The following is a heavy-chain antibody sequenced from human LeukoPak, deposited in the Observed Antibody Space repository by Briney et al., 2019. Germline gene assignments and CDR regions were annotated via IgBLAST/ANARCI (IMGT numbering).Heavy chain of an antibody. CDR2: INWNGGST. CDR1: GFTFYDYG. D-gene: IGHD4-23*01. V-gene: IGHV3-20*04. Sequence: PGGSLRLSCAASGFTFYDYGMSWVRQAPGKGLEWVPGINWNGGSTGYADSVKGRFTISRDNSKNTLYLQMNSLRAEDTAVYYCAKKGTTVVTPVGYWGQGTLVTVSS. CDR3: AKKGTTVVTPVGY. J-gene: IGHJ4*02.